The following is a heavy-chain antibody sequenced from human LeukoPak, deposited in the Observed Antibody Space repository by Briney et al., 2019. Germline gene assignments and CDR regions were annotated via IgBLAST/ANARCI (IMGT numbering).Heavy chain of an antibody. CDR3: ARDVYYDFWSGYYRGAFDI. V-gene: IGHV1-8*03. D-gene: IGHD3-3*01. Sequence: ASVKVSCKASGYTFTSYDINWVRQATGQGLEWMGWMNPNSGNTGYAQKFQGRVTITRNTSISTAYVELSSLRSEDTAVYYCARDVYYDFWSGYYRGAFDIWGQGTMVTVSS. J-gene: IGHJ3*02. CDR1: GYTFTSYD. CDR2: MNPNSGNT.